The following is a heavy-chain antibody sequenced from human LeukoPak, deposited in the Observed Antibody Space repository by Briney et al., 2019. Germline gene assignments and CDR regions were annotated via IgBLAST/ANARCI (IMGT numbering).Heavy chain of an antibody. CDR3: ARSPTKRVTDDY. V-gene: IGHV4-34*01. J-gene: IGHJ4*02. CDR2: IYHSGST. CDR1: GVSFSGYY. Sequence: PSETLSLTCAVYGVSFSGYYWSWIRQPPGKGLEWIGSIYHSGSTYYNPSLKSRVTISVDKSKTQFSLTLTSVTAADTAVYFCARSPTKRVTDDYWGQGTLVTVSS. D-gene: IGHD5-18*01.